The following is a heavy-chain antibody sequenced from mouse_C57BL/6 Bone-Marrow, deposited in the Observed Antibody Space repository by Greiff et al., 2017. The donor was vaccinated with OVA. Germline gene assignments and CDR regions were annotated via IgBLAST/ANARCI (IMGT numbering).Heavy chain of an antibody. CDR3: ARPLYYYGSSWAY. D-gene: IGHD1-1*01. V-gene: IGHV1-19*01. J-gene: IGHJ3*01. Sequence: DVQLQESGPVLVKPGASVKMSCKASGYTFTDYYMNWVKQSHGKSLEWIGVINPYNGGTSYNQKFKGKATLTVDKSSSTAYMELNSLTSEDSAVYYCARPLYYYGSSWAYWGQGTLVTVSA. CDR1: GYTFTDYY. CDR2: INPYNGGT.